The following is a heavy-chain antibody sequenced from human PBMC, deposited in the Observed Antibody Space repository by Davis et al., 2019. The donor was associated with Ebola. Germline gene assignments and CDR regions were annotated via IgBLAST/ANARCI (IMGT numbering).Heavy chain of an antibody. Sequence: MPSETLSLTCTVSGGSISSYYWSWIRQPPGKGLEWIGYIYYSGAIYYSGTTNYNPSLKSRVTMSLDTSKNQFSLKLSSVTAADTAVYYCARHGGRSWAPSGWTQYNWFDPWGQGTLVTVSS. CDR3: ARHGGRSWAPSGWTQYNWFDP. V-gene: IGHV4-59*08. J-gene: IGHJ5*02. D-gene: IGHD6-19*01. CDR2: IYYSGAIYYSGTT. CDR1: GGSISSYY.